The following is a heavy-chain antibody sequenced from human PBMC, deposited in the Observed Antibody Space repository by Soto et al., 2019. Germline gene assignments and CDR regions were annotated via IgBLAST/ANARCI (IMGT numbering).Heavy chain of an antibody. Sequence: PGGSLRLSCAASGFTVSSNYMGWVRQAPGKGLEWVSVTYSGGTTYYADSVKGRFIISRDNSKNTLDLQMNSLRAEDTAVYYCAREFRTSGSRDAFDLWGQGTMVTVSS. CDR3: AREFRTSGSRDAFDL. J-gene: IGHJ3*01. D-gene: IGHD1-26*01. CDR2: TYSGGTT. CDR1: GFTVSSNY. V-gene: IGHV3-66*01.